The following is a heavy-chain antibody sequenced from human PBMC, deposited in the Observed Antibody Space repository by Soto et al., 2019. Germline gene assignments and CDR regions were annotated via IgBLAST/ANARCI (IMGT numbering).Heavy chain of an antibody. V-gene: IGHV4-31*03. J-gene: IGHJ4*02. D-gene: IGHD6-6*01. CDR3: ARTVYSSSSGVCFDY. Sequence: QVQLQESGPGLVKPRQTLSLTCTVSGGSISSGGYYWSWIRQHPGKGLEWIGYIYYSGSTYYNPSLKSRVTISVDTSKNQFSLKLSSVTAADTAVYYCARTVYSSSSGVCFDYRGQGTLVTVSS. CDR1: GGSISSGGYY. CDR2: IYYSGST.